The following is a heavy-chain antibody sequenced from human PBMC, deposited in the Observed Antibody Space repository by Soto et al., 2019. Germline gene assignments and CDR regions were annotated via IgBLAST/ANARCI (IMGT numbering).Heavy chain of an antibody. D-gene: IGHD2-21*01. V-gene: IGHV1-8*02. J-gene: IGHJ3*02. CDR2: MNPNSGTT. CDR3: AIDWRRLGAFDI. CDR1: GGTFSSYA. Sequence: ASVKVSCKASGGTFSSYAISWVRQAPGQGLEWMGGMNPNSGTTGYAQKFQGRVTMTRNNSTSTAYMELSSLRSEDTAVYYCAIDWRRLGAFDIWGQGTMVTVSS.